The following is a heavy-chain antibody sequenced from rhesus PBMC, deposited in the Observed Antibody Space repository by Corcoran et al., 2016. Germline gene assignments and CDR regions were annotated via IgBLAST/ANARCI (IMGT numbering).Heavy chain of an antibody. V-gene: IGHV4-160*01. CDR1: GGSISSNY. CDR3: ARLITVTITNAFDF. D-gene: IGHD3-9*01. CDR2: NYGSSGST. Sequence: QVQLQESGPGLVKPSETLSLTCAVSGGSISSNYWSWIRQPPGKGLEWIVYNYGSSGSTYYNPSLKSRVTISTDTSKNHFSLKLSSVTAADTAVYYCARLITVTITNAFDFWGQGLRVTVSS. J-gene: IGHJ3*01.